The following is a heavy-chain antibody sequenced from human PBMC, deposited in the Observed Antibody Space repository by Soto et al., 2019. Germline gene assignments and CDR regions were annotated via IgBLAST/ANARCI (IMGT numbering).Heavy chain of an antibody. CDR2: VSHDGRNT. V-gene: IGHV3-30*18. D-gene: IGHD3-22*01. J-gene: IGHJ4*02. CDR3: AKVGRQWLVIVDFNY. CDR1: GFTFSDYA. Sequence: VQLVESGGGVVQPGRSLRLSCAASGFTFSDYAMHWVRQAPGKGLEWVAVVSHDGRNTHYADSVKGRFTISRDSSKNTVSLEMTSLRAEDMAVYYCAKVGRQWLVIVDFNYWGQGALVTVSS.